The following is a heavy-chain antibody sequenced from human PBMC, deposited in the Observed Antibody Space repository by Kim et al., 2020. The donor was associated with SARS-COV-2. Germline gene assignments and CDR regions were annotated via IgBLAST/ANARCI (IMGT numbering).Heavy chain of an antibody. D-gene: IGHD3-3*01. Sequence: ASVKVSCKASGYTFTSYYMHWVRQAPGQGLEWMGIINPSGGSTSYAQKFQGRVTMTRDTSTSTVYMELSSLRSEDTAVYYCARDGYDFWSGPNDEENWFDPWGQGTLVTVSS. CDR2: INPSGGST. CDR1: GYTFTSYY. V-gene: IGHV1-46*01. CDR3: ARDGYDFWSGPNDEENWFDP. J-gene: IGHJ5*02.